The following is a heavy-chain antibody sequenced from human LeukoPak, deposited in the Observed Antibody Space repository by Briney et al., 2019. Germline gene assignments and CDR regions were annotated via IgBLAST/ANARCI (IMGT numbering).Heavy chain of an antibody. CDR1: GYTFTSYG. Sequence: ASVKVSCKASGYTFTSYGISWVRQAPGQGLEWMGWISAYNGNTNYAQKLQGRVTMTTDTSTNTAYMELRSLRSDDTAVYYCARDHRPYSSGWRPIDYWGQGTLVTVSS. CDR2: ISAYNGNT. CDR3: ARDHRPYSSGWRPIDY. D-gene: IGHD6-19*01. V-gene: IGHV1-18*01. J-gene: IGHJ4*02.